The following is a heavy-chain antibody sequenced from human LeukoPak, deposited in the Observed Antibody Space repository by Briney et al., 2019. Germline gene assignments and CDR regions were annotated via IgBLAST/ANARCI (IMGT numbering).Heavy chain of an antibody. CDR2: INKDGSEK. Sequence: PGGSLRLSCAGSGFTFSDYWVDWVRQAPGKGLEWVANINKDGSEKNFLESVKGRFTISRDNAKNSLFLQMNNLRAEDTAVYYCARNRGLQQFDYWGQGTLVTVSS. D-gene: IGHD2-21*01. CDR3: ARNRGLQQFDY. J-gene: IGHJ4*02. CDR1: GFTFSDYW. V-gene: IGHV3-7*01.